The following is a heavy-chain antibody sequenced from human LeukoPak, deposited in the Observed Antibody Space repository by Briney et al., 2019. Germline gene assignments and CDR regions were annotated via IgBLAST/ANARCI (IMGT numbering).Heavy chain of an antibody. CDR3: ARLHSSGYFY. V-gene: IGHV3-9*01. Sequence: QPGGSLRLSCAASGFTFDDYAMHWVRQAPGKGLEWVSGISWNSGSIGYADSVKGRFTISRDNDKNSLYLQMNSLRGEDTAVYYCARLHSSGYFYWGQGTLVTVSS. J-gene: IGHJ4*02. CDR1: GFTFDDYA. CDR2: ISWNSGSI. D-gene: IGHD3-22*01.